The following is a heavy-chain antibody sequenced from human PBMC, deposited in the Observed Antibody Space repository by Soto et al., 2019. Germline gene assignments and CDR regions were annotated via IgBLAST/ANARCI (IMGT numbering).Heavy chain of an antibody. Sequence: QVQLVESGGGVVQPGRSLRLSCAASGFTFSSYGMHWVRQAPGKGLEWVAVIWYDGSNKYYADSVKGRFTISRDNSKNTQNLQMNRLRAEDTAVYYCERAWREDNYYYYGMDVWGQGTTVTVSS. V-gene: IGHV3-33*01. CDR1: GFTFSSYG. J-gene: IGHJ6*02. CDR3: ERAWREDNYYYYGMDV. CDR2: IWYDGSNK.